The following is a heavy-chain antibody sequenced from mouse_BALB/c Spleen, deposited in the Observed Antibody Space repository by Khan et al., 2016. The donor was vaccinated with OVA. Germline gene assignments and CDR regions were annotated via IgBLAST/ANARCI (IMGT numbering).Heavy chain of an antibody. J-gene: IGHJ2*01. V-gene: IGHV2-9*02. D-gene: IGHD2-2*01. CDR3: ARLEVI. Sequence: QVQLKESGPGLVVPSQSLSITCTVSGFSLTSYGVHWVRQPPGSGLEWLGVIWGGGSTNYNSALMSRLSISKDNSKRQVFLKMTSLQTDDTAMYYCARLEVIWGQGTTLTVSS. CDR1: GFSLTSYG. CDR2: IWGGGST.